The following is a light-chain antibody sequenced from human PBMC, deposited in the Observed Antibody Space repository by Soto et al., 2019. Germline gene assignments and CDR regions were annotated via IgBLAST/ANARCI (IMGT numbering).Light chain of an antibody. CDR3: QQYNSYPT. J-gene: IGKJ1*01. Sequence: DIQMTQSPPTLSASVGDRVTITCRASRSISNWLAWYQQKPGKAPKVLIYKASTLESGVPSRFSGSGSGTEFTLTISSLQPDDFATYYCQQYNSYPTFGQGTKVDNK. CDR2: KAS. V-gene: IGKV1-5*03. CDR1: RSISNW.